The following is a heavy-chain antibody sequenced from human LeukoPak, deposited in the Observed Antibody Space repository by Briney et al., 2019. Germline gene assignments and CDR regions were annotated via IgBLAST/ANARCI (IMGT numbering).Heavy chain of an antibody. CDR2: ISWSGTTT. CDR3: AKDESTGGFAPGYFYGMGV. D-gene: IGHD3-16*01. Sequence: GRSLRLSCVVSGFRFDDYGMHWVRQAPGKGLEWVSGISWSGTTTGYADSVKGRFTISRDNAKNSLYLQMDSLRVEDTALYCCAKDESTGGFAPGYFYGMGVWGQGTTVTVSS. J-gene: IGHJ6*02. V-gene: IGHV3-9*01. CDR1: GFRFDDYG.